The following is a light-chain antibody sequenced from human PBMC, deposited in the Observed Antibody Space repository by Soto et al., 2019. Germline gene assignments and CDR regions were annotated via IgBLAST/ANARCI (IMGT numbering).Light chain of an antibody. Sequence: QSVLTQPPSVSEAPGQRVTISCTGSSSNIGAGYDVHWYQQLPGTAPKLLISGDTNRPSGVPDRFSGSKSGTSASLAITGLRAEDEADYYCQSFDSSLSGWLFGGGTKLTVL. J-gene: IGLJ3*02. CDR2: GDT. CDR3: QSFDSSLSGWL. V-gene: IGLV1-40*01. CDR1: SSNIGAGYD.